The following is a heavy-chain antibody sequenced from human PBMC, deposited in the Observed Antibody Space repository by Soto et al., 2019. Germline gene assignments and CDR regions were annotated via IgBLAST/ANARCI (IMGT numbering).Heavy chain of an antibody. J-gene: IGHJ4*02. CDR3: AKDVR. CDR2: IKGDGSEK. Sequence: EVHLVESGGDLVQPGGSLRLSCAASGFTFNSHWMSWVRQAPGKGLEWVANIKGDGSEKYYVDSVKGRFTISRDNAKNSLFLQMNSLRVEDTALYYCAKDVRWGQGTLVTVSS. V-gene: IGHV3-7*04. CDR1: GFTFNSHW.